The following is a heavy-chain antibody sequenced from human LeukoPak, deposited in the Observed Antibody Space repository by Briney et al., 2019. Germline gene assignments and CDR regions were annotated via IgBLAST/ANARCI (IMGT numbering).Heavy chain of an antibody. V-gene: IGHV4-59*01. J-gene: IGHJ4*02. Sequence: LSETLSLTCTVSGDSFSSYYWSWIRQPQGKRLEWIGYIYYSGSTDYNPSLKSRVTISIDTSKNQFSLKLSSVTAADTAIYYCASGSETWGLLPKFYFDHWGKGTLVAVSS. CDR3: ASGSETWGLLPKFYFDH. CDR2: IYYSGST. CDR1: GDSFSSYY. D-gene: IGHD1-26*01.